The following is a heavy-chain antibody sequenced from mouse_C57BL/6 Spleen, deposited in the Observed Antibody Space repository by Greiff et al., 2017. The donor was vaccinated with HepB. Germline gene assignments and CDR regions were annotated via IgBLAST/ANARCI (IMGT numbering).Heavy chain of an antibody. D-gene: IGHD1-1*01. V-gene: IGHV14-4*01. CDR3: TTGYYYGSSSFAY. CDR1: GFNIKDDY. J-gene: IGHJ3*01. Sequence: VQLQQSGAELVRPGASVKLSCTASGFNIKDDYMHWVKQRPEQGLEWIGWIDPENGDTEYASKFQGKATITADTSSNTAYLQLGSLTSEDTAVYYCTTGYYYGSSSFAYWGQGTLVTVSA. CDR2: IDPENGDT.